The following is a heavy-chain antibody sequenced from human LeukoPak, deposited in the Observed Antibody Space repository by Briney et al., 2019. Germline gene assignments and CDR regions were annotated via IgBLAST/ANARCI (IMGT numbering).Heavy chain of an antibody. CDR3: ARVRGTIFGVVTQYYGMDV. V-gene: IGHV4-59*01. CDR2: IYYSGST. CDR1: GGSISSYY. D-gene: IGHD3-3*01. Sequence: SETLSLTCTVSGGSISSYYWSWIRQPPGKGLEWIGYIYYSGSTSYNPSLKSRVTISVDTSKNQFSLKLSSVTAADTAVYYCARVRGTIFGVVTQYYGMDVWGQGTTVTVSS. J-gene: IGHJ6*02.